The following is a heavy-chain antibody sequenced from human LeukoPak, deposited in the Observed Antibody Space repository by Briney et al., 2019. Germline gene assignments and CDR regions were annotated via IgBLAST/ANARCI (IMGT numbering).Heavy chain of an antibody. CDR1: GFTFTNYN. Sequence: ASVKVSCKASGFTFTNYNLHWVRQAPGQRLEWMGIINPNSGGTNYAQKLQGRVTMTTDTSTSTAYMELRSLRSDDTAVYYCARERGIAVADYYYYYMDVWGKGTTVTISS. CDR3: ARERGIAVADYYYYYMDV. CDR2: INPNSGGT. V-gene: IGHV1-46*01. D-gene: IGHD6-19*01. J-gene: IGHJ6*03.